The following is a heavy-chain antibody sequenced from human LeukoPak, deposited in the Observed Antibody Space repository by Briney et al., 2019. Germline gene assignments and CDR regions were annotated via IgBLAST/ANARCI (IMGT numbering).Heavy chain of an antibody. CDR3: AKDVSNWGAFDI. CDR1: GFTFSSYA. Sequence: GGSLRLSCAASGFTFSSYAMSWVRQAPGKGLEWVSAISGSGGSTYYADSVKGRSTISRDNSKNTLYLQMNSLRAEDTAVYYCAKDVSNWGAFDIWGQGTMVTVSS. CDR2: ISGSGGST. D-gene: IGHD7-27*01. V-gene: IGHV3-23*01. J-gene: IGHJ3*02.